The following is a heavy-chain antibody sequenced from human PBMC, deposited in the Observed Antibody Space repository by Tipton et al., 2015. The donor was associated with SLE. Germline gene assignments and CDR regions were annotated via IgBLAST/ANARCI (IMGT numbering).Heavy chain of an antibody. V-gene: IGHV4-59*11. CDR2: IYYSGNT. J-gene: IGHJ5*02. D-gene: IGHD3-10*01. CDR1: GGSISNHY. CDR3: AREDTYGSGTYAVRFDP. Sequence: LRLSCTVSGGSISNHYWSWIRQPPGKGLEWIGYIYYSGNTNYNPSLMSRVTISLDTSKNQFSLKLYSVTAADTAVYYCAREDTYGSGTYAVRFDPWGQGTLVTVSS.